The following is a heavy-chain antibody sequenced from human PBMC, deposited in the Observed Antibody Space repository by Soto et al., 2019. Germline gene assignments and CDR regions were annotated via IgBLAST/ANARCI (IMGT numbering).Heavy chain of an antibody. Sequence: QVQLVQSGAEVKKPGSSVKVSCKASGGTFSSYTISWVRQAPGQGLEWMGRIIPILGIANYAQKFQGRVTITADKSTSTAYMELSSLRSEDTAVYYCVRESGYYEYYYYYYYMDVWGKGTTVTVSS. CDR1: GGTFSSYT. CDR3: VRESGYYEYYYYYYYMDV. J-gene: IGHJ6*03. D-gene: IGHD3-3*01. V-gene: IGHV1-69*08. CDR2: IIPILGIA.